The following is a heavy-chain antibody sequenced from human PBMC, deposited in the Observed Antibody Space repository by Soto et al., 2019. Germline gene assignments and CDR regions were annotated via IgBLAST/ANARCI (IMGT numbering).Heavy chain of an antibody. J-gene: IGHJ4*02. Sequence: AKGSCKASGYTFTIYGISLVRQAPGQGLEWMGWISAYNGNTNYAQKLQGRVTMTTDTSTSTAYMELRSLRSDDTAVYYCARVAPTPYIAVAGDFDYWGQGTLVTVSS. CDR3: ARVAPTPYIAVAGDFDY. D-gene: IGHD6-19*01. V-gene: IGHV1-18*01. CDR1: GYTFTIYG. CDR2: ISAYNGNT.